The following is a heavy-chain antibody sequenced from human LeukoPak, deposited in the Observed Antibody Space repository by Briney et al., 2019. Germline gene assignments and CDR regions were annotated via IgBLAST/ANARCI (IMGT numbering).Heavy chain of an antibody. CDR1: GGSISSSSYY. J-gene: IGHJ4*02. V-gene: IGHV4-39*01. Sequence: PSETLSLTCTVSGGSISSSSYYWGWIRQPPGKGLEWIGSIYYSGSTYYNPSLKSRVTISVDTSKNQFSLKLSSVTAADTAVYCCARLPSYYYGSGQDYWGQGTLVTVSS. D-gene: IGHD3-10*01. CDR3: ARLPSYYYGSGQDY. CDR2: IYYSGST.